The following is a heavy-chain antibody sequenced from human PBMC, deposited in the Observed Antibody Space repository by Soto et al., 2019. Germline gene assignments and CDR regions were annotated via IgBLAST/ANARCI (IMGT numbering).Heavy chain of an antibody. Sequence: TCAVYFGSFSVYYLSWIRQPPGKGLEWIGEINHSGSTNYNPSLKSRVTISVDTSKNQFSLKLSSVTAADTAVYYCARSPLGELSLMDYWGQGTLVTVSS. CDR1: FGSFSVYY. J-gene: IGHJ4*02. D-gene: IGHD3-16*02. CDR2: INHSGST. V-gene: IGHV4-34*01. CDR3: ARSPLGELSLMDY.